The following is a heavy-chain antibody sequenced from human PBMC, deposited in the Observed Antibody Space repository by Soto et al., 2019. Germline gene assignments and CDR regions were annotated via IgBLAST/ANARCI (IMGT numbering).Heavy chain of an antibody. D-gene: IGHD3-22*01. J-gene: IGHJ4*02. CDR1: GFTFSNAW. Sequence: GGSLRLSCAASGFTFSNAWMSWVRQAPGKGLEWVGRIKSKTDGGTTDYAAPVKGRFTISRDDSKNTLYLQMNSLKTEDTAVYYCTTDFFLRGYYDSSGYYNYWGQGTLVTVSS. V-gene: IGHV3-15*01. CDR3: TTDFFLRGYYDSSGYYNY. CDR2: IKSKTDGGTT.